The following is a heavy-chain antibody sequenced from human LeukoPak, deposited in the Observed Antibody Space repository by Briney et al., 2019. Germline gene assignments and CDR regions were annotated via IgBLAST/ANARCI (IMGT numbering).Heavy chain of an antibody. J-gene: IGHJ4*02. V-gene: IGHV4-30-4*01. CDR2: IYYSGST. CDR1: GGSISNGDYY. Sequence: PSQTLSLTCTVSGGSISNGDYYWSWIRQPPGKGLEWFGYIYYSGSTYYNPSLNSRVTISVDTSKSQFSLKLSSVTAADTAVYYCARAKYYYDSSGYDYWGQGTLVTVSS. D-gene: IGHD3-22*01. CDR3: ARAKYYYDSSGYDY.